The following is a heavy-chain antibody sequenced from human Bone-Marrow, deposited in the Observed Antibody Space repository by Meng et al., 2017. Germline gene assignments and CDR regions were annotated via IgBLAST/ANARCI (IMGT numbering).Heavy chain of an antibody. CDR3: AQGWARGAVATTIFGY. CDR2: ISWNSGSI. Sequence: SLKISCAASGFTFDDYAMHWVRQAPGKGLEWVSGISWNSGSIGYADSVKGRFTISRDNSKNTLYLQMSSLRVEDTAVYYCAQGWARGAVATTIFGYWGQGTLVTVSS. V-gene: IGHV3-9*01. D-gene: IGHD6-19*01. J-gene: IGHJ4*02. CDR1: GFTFDDYA.